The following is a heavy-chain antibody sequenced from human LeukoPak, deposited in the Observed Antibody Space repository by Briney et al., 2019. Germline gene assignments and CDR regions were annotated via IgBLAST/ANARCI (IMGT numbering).Heavy chain of an antibody. J-gene: IGHJ5*02. CDR2: IYHSGST. CDR1: GGSISSSNW. Sequence: PSETLSLTCAVSGGSISSSNWWSWVRQPPGKGLEWIGEIYHSGSTNYNPSLKSRVTISVDTSKNQLSLKLSSVTAADTAVYYCARVIAVPAPHWFDPWGQGTLVTVSS. V-gene: IGHV4-4*02. CDR3: ARVIAVPAPHWFDP. D-gene: IGHD2-2*01.